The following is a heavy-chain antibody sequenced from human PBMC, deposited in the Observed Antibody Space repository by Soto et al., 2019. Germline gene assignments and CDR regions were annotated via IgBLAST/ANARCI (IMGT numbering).Heavy chain of an antibody. Sequence: GASVRVSCTPSGYTFTTYAIHWVRQAPGQRLEWMGWINVANGNTRYSQKFQGRVTITRDTSASTAYMELSSLTSEDTAVFYCAVLPDRAHWGQGTLVTVSS. CDR3: AVLPDRAH. J-gene: IGHJ4*02. CDR2: INVANGNT. CDR1: GYTFTTYA. V-gene: IGHV1-3*01.